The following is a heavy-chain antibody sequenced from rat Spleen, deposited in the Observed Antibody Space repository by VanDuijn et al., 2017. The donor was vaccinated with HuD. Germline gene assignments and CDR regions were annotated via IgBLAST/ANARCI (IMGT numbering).Heavy chain of an antibody. CDR1: GFTFSDYA. CDR3: VRQDTSGYSNWFTY. J-gene: IGHJ3*01. D-gene: IGHD4-3*01. CDR2: IIYDGSST. Sequence: EVQLVESDGGLVQPGRPLKLSCAASGFTFSDYAMAWVRQAPKKGLEWVATIIYDGSSTYYRDSVKGRFTVSRENAKSTLYFLIDSLRSEDTATYYCVRQDTSGYSNWFTYWGQGTLVTVSS. V-gene: IGHV5-17*01.